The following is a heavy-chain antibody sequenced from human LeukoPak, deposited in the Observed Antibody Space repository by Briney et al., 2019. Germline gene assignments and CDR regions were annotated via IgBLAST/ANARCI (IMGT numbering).Heavy chain of an antibody. CDR3: ARGYYGSGSYFDVTWFDP. CDR1: GYTFTSYD. D-gene: IGHD3-10*01. Sequence: RASVKVSCKASGYTFTSYDINWVRQATGQGLEWMGWMNPNSGNTGYAQKFQGSVTMTRDTSISTAYMELSSLRSEDTAVYYCARGYYGSGSYFDVTWFDPWGQGTLVTVSS. CDR2: MNPNSGNT. J-gene: IGHJ5*02. V-gene: IGHV1-8*01.